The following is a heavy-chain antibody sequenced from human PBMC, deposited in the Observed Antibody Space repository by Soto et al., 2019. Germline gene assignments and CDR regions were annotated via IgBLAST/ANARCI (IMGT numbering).Heavy chain of an antibody. Sequence: GPVKVSCKASGYTFTSYGISWVRQAPGQGLEWMGWISAYNGNTNYAQKLQGRVTMTTDTSTSTAYMELRSLRSDDTAVYYCAREDYRGSYKNWGQGTLVTVSS. D-gene: IGHD1-26*01. V-gene: IGHV1-18*04. CDR3: AREDYRGSYKN. J-gene: IGHJ4*02. CDR2: ISAYNGNT. CDR1: GYTFTSYG.